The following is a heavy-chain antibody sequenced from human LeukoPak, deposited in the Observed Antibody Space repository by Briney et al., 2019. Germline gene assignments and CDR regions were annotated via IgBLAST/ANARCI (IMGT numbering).Heavy chain of an antibody. J-gene: IGHJ5*02. D-gene: IGHD6-6*01. Sequence: ASVKVSCKASGYTFTGYYMHWVRQAPGQGLEWMGWINPNSGGTNYAQKLQGRVTMTTDTSTSTAYMELRSLRSDDTAVYYCARDMIAVRPNWFDPWGQGTLVTVSS. CDR1: GYTFTGYY. CDR2: INPNSGGT. CDR3: ARDMIAVRPNWFDP. V-gene: IGHV1-2*02.